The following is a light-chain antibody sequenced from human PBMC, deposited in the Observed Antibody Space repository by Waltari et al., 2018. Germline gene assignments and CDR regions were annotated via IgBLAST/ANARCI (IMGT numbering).Light chain of an antibody. J-gene: IGKJ2*01. CDR1: QDIGGY. Sequence: DIQLTQSPSSLAASVGDRVTLTCRASQDIGGYLNWYQHQPGRAPKLLIYRTTILTTGVPSRFSGGASRTDYTLTITNLQPEDIATYYCQYYDNLPMFTFGPGTKMEIK. CDR3: QYYDNLPMFT. V-gene: IGKV1-33*01. CDR2: RTT.